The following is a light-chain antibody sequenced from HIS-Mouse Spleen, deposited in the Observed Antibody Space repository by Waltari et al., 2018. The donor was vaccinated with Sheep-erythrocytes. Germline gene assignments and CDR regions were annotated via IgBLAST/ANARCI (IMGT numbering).Light chain of an antibody. Sequence: QSVLTQPPSASGTPGQRVTISCSGSSSNIGSNYVYWYQQLPGTAPKLLIYRNNQRPSGVPDRFSGSKSGPSASLAISGLRSEDEADYYCCSYAGSSTPWVFGGGTKLTVL. CDR2: RNN. J-gene: IGLJ3*02. V-gene: IGLV1-47*01. CDR1: SSNIGSNY. CDR3: CSYAGSSTPWV.